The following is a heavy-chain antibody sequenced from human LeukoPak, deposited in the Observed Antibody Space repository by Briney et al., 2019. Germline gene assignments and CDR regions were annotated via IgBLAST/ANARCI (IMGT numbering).Heavy chain of an antibody. V-gene: IGHV3-30*02. D-gene: IGHD2-2*01. CDR1: GFTLSSYG. Sequence: GGSLRLSCAASGFTLSSYGMHWVRQAPGKGLEWVAFIRYDGSNKYYADSVKGRFTISRDNSKNTLYLQMNSLRAEDTAVYYCAKDRIVVVPAAITGGDYFDYWGQGTLVTVSS. CDR2: IRYDGSNK. J-gene: IGHJ4*02. CDR3: AKDRIVVVPAAITGGDYFDY.